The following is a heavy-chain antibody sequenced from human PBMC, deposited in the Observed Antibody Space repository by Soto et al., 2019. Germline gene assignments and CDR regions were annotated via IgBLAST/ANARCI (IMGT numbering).Heavy chain of an antibody. Sequence: SETLSLTCAVCGGSLSGNYWGWIRQPPGKGLEWIGETHHSGSTAYNPSLKSRVTISVDTSRNQFSLKLNSVTAADTAVYYCARTTAAIHLNYWSQGTLVTVSS. V-gene: IGHV4-34*01. CDR1: GGSLSGNY. CDR2: THHSGST. D-gene: IGHD2-21*02. J-gene: IGHJ4*02. CDR3: ARTTAAIHLNY.